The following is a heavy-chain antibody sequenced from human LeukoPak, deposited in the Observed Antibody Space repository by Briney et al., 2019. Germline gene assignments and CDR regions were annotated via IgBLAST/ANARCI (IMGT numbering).Heavy chain of an antibody. J-gene: IGHJ4*02. V-gene: IGHV4-34*01. CDR3: ARIPYLQNDILTGYSFDY. Sequence: SETLSLTCAVYGGSFSGYYWSWIRQPPGKGLEWIGEINHSGSTNYNPSLKSRVTISVDTSKNQFSLKLSSVAAADTAVYYCARIPYLQNDILTGYSFDYWGQGTLVTVSS. CDR1: GGSFSGYY. CDR2: INHSGST. D-gene: IGHD3-9*01.